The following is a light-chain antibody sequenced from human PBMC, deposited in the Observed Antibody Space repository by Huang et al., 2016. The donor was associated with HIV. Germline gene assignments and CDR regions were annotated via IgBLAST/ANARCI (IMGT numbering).Light chain of an antibody. J-gene: IGKJ2*01. CDR1: QSVSSN. CDR2: GTS. Sequence: ERVMTQSPATLSVSPGERATLSGRASQSVSSNLVWYQQKPGQPPRLLIYGTSTRATGIPDRFTLTISSLQSEDFAVYYCQQYDNWPLTFGQGTKLEIK. V-gene: IGKV3-15*01. CDR3: QQYDNWPLT.